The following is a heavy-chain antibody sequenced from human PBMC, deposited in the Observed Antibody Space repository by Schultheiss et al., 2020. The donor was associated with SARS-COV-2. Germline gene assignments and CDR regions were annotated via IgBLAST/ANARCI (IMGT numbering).Heavy chain of an antibody. CDR3: AKDSDYYGSGSYYD. V-gene: IGHV3-9*01. J-gene: IGHJ4*02. Sequence: SLKISCAASGFTFDDYAMHWVRQAPGKGLEWVSGISWNSGSIGYADSVKGRFTISRDNAKNSLYLQMNSLRAEDTALYYCAKDSDYYGSGSYYDWGQGTLVTVSS. D-gene: IGHD3-10*01. CDR1: GFTFDDYA. CDR2: ISWNSGSI.